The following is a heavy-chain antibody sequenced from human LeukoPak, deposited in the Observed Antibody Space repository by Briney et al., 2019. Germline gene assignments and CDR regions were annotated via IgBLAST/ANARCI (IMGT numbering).Heavy chain of an antibody. V-gene: IGHV3-48*03. CDR1: GFTFSSYE. D-gene: IGHD3-9*01. J-gene: IGHJ3*02. Sequence: GGSLRLSCAASGFTFSSYEMNSVRQAPGKGLEWVSYISSSGSTIYYADSVKGRFTISRDNAKNSLYLQMNSLRAEDTAVYYCAREFGLRYFDWLLWGAFDIWGQGTMVTVSS. CDR3: AREFGLRYFDWLLWGAFDI. CDR2: ISSSGSTI.